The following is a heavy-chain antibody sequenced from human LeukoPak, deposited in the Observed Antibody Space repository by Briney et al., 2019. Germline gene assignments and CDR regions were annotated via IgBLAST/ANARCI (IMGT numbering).Heavy chain of an antibody. J-gene: IGHJ3*02. D-gene: IGHD3-3*01. V-gene: IGHV4-30-2*01. CDR2: TYHSGST. CDR1: GGSISSYS. CDR3: ARVIHYDFWSGRPENPAATHAFGI. Sequence: KASETLSLTCTDSGGSISSYSWSWIRQPPGKGLEWIGYTYHSGSTYYNPSLKSRVTISVDRSKNQFSLKLNSVTAADTAVYYCARVIHYDFWSGRPENPAATHAFGIWGQGTMVTVSS.